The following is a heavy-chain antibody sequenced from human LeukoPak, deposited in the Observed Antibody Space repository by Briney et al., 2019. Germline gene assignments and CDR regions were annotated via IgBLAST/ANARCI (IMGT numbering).Heavy chain of an antibody. J-gene: IGHJ4*02. CDR1: GFSFKDAW. CDR2: IKSTSDGETI. D-gene: IGHD3-9*01. CDR3: TTDLAYCHILTFLYD. Sequence: PGGSLRLSCVASGFSFKDAWLSWVPQAPGKRLEWVGRIKSTSDGETIDYAAPVKGRFTISRDDLIKILYLQMDKLKSEDTAVYFCTTDLAYCHILTFLYDWGQGTLVTVSS. V-gene: IGHV3-15*01.